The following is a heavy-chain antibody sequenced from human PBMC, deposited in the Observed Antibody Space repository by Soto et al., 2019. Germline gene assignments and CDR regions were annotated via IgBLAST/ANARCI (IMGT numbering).Heavy chain of an antibody. CDR1: GFNFRNFP. CDR2: ITSSGEQT. CDR3: AKGVIDRGANA. D-gene: IGHD2-8*01. V-gene: IGHV3-23*01. Sequence: GGSLRLSCAASGFNFRNFPMTWVRQVPGQGLEYVSSITSSGEQTFYADSVKGRFSISRDNSKGILHLRMNSLRAEDTAIYHSAKGVIDRGANAWGQGTVVTVSS. J-gene: IGHJ5*02.